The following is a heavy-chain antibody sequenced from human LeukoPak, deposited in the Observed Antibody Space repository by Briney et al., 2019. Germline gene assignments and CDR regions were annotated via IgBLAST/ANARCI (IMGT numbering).Heavy chain of an antibody. Sequence: KPSQTLSLTCVISGDSVSSNTVAWHWIRESPARGFEWLGRTYYRSTWYNDYGVSVKSRMTINPDTSKNQISLQLNSVTPEDTAVYYCARDVNGAFTRGWFDPWGQGTLVTVSS. CDR2: TYYRSTWYN. CDR3: ARDVNGAFTRGWFDP. V-gene: IGHV6-1*01. J-gene: IGHJ5*02. D-gene: IGHD2-8*01. CDR1: GDSVSSNTVA.